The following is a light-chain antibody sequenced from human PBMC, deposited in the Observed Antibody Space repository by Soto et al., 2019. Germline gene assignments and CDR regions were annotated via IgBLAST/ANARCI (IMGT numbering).Light chain of an antibody. CDR3: QQYGSPRQLT. V-gene: IGKV3-20*01. Sequence: EIVLTQSPGTLSLSPGERATLACRASQSVSSSYLAWYQQKPGQAPRLLIYGASSRATGIPDRFSGSGSGTDFTLTISRLEPEDFAVYYCQQYGSPRQLTFGGGTKVDIK. CDR1: QSVSSSY. CDR2: GAS. J-gene: IGKJ4*01.